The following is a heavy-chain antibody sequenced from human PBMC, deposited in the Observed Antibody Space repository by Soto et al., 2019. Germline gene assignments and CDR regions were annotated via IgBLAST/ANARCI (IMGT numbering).Heavy chain of an antibody. CDR1: GGSISSGDYY. V-gene: IGHV4-30-4*01. J-gene: IGHJ4*02. CDR3: ARILWFGEQEDY. Sequence: SETLPLTCTVSGGSISSGDYYWSWIRQPPGKGLEWIGYIYYSGSTYYNPSLKSRVTISVDTSKNQFSLKLSSVTAADTAVYYCARILWFGEQEDYWGQGTLVTVSS. D-gene: IGHD3-10*01. CDR2: IYYSGST.